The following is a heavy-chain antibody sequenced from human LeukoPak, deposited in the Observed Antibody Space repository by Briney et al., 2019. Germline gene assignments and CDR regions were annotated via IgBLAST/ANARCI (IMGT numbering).Heavy chain of an antibody. V-gene: IGHV4-34*01. J-gene: IGHJ3*02. CDR3: ARQGRATRAFDI. D-gene: IGHD1-26*01. CDR1: GGSFSGYY. CDR2: INHSGST. Sequence: SETLSLTCAVYGGSFSGYYWSWIRQPPGKGLEWIGEINHSGSTNYNPSLKSRVTISVDTSKNQFSLKLSSVTAADTAVYYCARQGRATRAFDIWGQGTMVTVSS.